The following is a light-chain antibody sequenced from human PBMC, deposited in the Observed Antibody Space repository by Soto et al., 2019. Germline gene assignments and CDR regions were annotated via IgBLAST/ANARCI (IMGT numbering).Light chain of an antibody. CDR2: RAS. CDR3: QHYHNWPPQYT. V-gene: IGKV3-15*01. CDR1: QTVSSN. J-gene: IGKJ2*01. Sequence: EIVMTQSPAPLSVSPGARATLSCRASQTVSSNLAWYQQKPGQAPRLLIHRASTRATGVPARFSGSGSGKEFTLNFASLQSEDFAVYYCQHYHNWPPQYTCGQGTKLQIK.